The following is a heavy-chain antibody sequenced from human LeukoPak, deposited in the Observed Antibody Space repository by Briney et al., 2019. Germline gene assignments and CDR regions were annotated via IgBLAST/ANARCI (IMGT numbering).Heavy chain of an antibody. V-gene: IGHV4-39*01. J-gene: IGHJ4*02. Sequence: SETLSLTCTVSGGSISSYYWGWIRQPPGKGLEWIGSIYYSGSTYYNPSLKSRVTISVDTSKNQFSLKLSSVTAADTAVYYCATTPPNTYYYGSGRNDYWGQGTLVTVSS. D-gene: IGHD3-10*01. CDR3: ATTPPNTYYYGSGRNDY. CDR2: IYYSGST. CDR1: GGSISSYY.